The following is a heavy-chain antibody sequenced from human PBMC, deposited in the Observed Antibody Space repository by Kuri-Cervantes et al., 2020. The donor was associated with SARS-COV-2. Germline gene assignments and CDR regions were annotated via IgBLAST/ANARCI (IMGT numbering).Heavy chain of an antibody. V-gene: IGHV1-69*04. J-gene: IGHJ3*02. Sequence: SVKVSCKASGGTFSSYVISWVRQAPGQGLEWMGRIIPILGIANYAQKFQGRVTITADKSTSTAYMELSNLRSEDTAIYYCATVMGVVVFEIWGQGTMVTVSS. CDR1: GGTFSSYV. D-gene: IGHD2-15*01. CDR3: ATVMGVVVFEI. CDR2: IIPILGIA.